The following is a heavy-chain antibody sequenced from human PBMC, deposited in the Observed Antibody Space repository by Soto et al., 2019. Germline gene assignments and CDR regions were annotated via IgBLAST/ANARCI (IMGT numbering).Heavy chain of an antibody. CDR2: VGGSGGTT. CDR1: GSPFSSPP. Sequence: EVQLLDSGGALVHPGGSRSLSCEPPGSPFSSPPMGWAPRAPGKGREWVSAVGGSGGTTYYADSVRGRFTISRDNSKNTLYLQMNSLRAEDTAIYFCARCTVDTIVTSGWCHYLDPWGQGTLVTVSS. J-gene: IGHJ5*02. V-gene: IGHV3-23*01. CDR3: ARCTVDTIVTSGWCHYLDP. D-gene: IGHD6-19*01.